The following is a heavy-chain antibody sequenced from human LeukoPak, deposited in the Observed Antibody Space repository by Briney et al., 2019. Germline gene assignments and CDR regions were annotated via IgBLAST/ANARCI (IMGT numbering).Heavy chain of an antibody. D-gene: IGHD2-2*02. J-gene: IGHJ3*02. CDR1: GGSISSYY. CDR2: IYYSGST. Sequence: SETLSLTCTVSGGSISSYYWSWIRQPPGKGLEWIGYIYYSGSTNYNPSLKSRVTISVDTSKNQFSLKLSSVTAADTAVYYCARHCSSTSCYSAFDIWGQGTMVTVSS. V-gene: IGHV4-59*08. CDR3: ARHCSSTSCYSAFDI.